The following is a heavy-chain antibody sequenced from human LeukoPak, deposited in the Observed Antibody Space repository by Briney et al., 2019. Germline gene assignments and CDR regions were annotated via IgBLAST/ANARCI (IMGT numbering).Heavy chain of an antibody. Sequence: HPGGSLRLSCAASGFTFSSYGMHWVRQAPGKGLEWVAVIWYVGSNKYYADSVKGRFTISRDNSKNTLYLQMNSLRAEDTAVYYCARASAYCGGDCYLGYWGQGTLVTVSS. CDR3: ARASAYCGGDCYLGY. D-gene: IGHD2-21*02. CDR2: IWYVGSNK. CDR1: GFTFSSYG. J-gene: IGHJ4*02. V-gene: IGHV3-33*01.